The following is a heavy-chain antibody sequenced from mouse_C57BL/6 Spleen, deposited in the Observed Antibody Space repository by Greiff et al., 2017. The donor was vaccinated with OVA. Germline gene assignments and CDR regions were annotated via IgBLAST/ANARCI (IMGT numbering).Heavy chain of an antibody. Sequence: VQLQESGPGLVAPSQSLSITCTVSGFSLTSYGVHWVRQPPGKGLEWLVVIWSDGSTTYNSALKSRLSISKDNSKSQVFLKMNSLQTDDTAMYYCAREGYDYDEYAMDYWGQGTSVTVSS. V-gene: IGHV2-6*03. CDR2: IWSDGST. D-gene: IGHD2-4*01. CDR1: GFSLTSYG. J-gene: IGHJ4*01. CDR3: AREGYDYDEYAMDY.